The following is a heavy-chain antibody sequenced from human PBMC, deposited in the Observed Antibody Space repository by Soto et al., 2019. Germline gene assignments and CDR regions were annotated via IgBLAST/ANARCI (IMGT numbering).Heavy chain of an antibody. CDR3: AILGYCSGGSCYSIDY. Sequence: ASVKVSCKASGYTFTSYDINWVRQATGQGLGWMGWMNPNSGNTGYAQKFQGRVTMTRNTSISTAYMELSRLRSDDTAVYYCAILGYCSGGSCYSIDYWGQGTLVTVSS. CDR2: MNPNSGNT. D-gene: IGHD2-15*01. J-gene: IGHJ4*02. V-gene: IGHV1-8*01. CDR1: GYTFTSYD.